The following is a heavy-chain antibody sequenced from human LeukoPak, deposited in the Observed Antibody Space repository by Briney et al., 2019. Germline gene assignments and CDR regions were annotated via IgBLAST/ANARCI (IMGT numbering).Heavy chain of an antibody. CDR3: ARDSGDDLIPYFDY. CDR1: GFTFSSYS. Sequence: GGSLRLSCAASGFTFSSYSMNWVRQAPGKGLDWVSYISSSSSTIYYADSVKGRFTISRDNAKNSLYLQMNSLRAEDTAVYYCARDSGDDLIPYFDYWGQGTPVTVSS. D-gene: IGHD3-10*01. V-gene: IGHV3-48*01. J-gene: IGHJ4*02. CDR2: ISSSSSTI.